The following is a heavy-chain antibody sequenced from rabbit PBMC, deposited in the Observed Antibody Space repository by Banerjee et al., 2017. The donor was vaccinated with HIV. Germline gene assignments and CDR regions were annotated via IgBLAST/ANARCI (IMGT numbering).Heavy chain of an antibody. J-gene: IGHJ3*01. D-gene: IGHD8-1*01. CDR3: VRDAGSNYYSRLDL. Sequence: QEQLVESGGGLVQPGGSLKLSCKASGFDFSSYGVSWVRQAPGKGLEWIGCIYAGKVSTDYASWVNGRFTISSHNAQNTVILLMNSLTAADTATYFCVRDAGSNYYSRLDLWGQGTLVTVS. V-gene: IGHV1S47*01. CDR2: IYAGKVST. CDR1: GFDFSSYG.